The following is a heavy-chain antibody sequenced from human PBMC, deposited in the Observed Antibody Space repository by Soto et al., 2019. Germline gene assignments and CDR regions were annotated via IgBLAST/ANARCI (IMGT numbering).Heavy chain of an antibody. CDR2: ISGSGGST. CDR3: AKDLEDSSGYSLLWWDWYFDL. J-gene: IGHJ2*01. Sequence: EVQLLESGGGLVQPGGSLRLSCAASGFTFSSYAMSWVRQAPGKGLEWVSAISGSGGSTYYADSVKGRFTISRDNSKNTLYLQMNSLRAEDTAVYYCAKDLEDSSGYSLLWWDWYFDLWGRGTLVTVSS. V-gene: IGHV3-23*01. CDR1: GFTFSSYA. D-gene: IGHD3-22*01.